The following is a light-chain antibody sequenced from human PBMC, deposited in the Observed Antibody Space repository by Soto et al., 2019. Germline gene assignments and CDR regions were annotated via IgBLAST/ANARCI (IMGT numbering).Light chain of an antibody. J-gene: IGKJ5*01. V-gene: IGKV3-20*01. CDR3: QQYGSSPRDT. CDR2: SAS. CDR1: KSVSSSN. Sequence: TQSPATLALSPGEKATLSCRASKSVSSSNLAWYQQKPAQAPTRPINSASSSSTGSPDRFSGSGSGTYFTLTIRRLEPEDFVVYYCQQYGSSPRDTFGQGTRLEIK.